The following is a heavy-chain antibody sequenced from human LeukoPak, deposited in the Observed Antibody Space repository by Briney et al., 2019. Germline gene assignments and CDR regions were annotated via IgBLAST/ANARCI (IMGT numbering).Heavy chain of an antibody. CDR2: TNPNSGGT. J-gene: IGHJ4*02. CDR3: ARGSIQLWLLEY. D-gene: IGHD5-18*01. CDR1: GYTFTGYY. V-gene: IGHV1-2*02. Sequence: ASVKVSCKASGYTFTGYYMHWVRQAPGQGLEWMGWTNPNSGGTNYAQKFQGRVTMTRDTSISTAYMELSRLRSDDTALYYCARGSIQLWLLEYWGQGTLVTVSS.